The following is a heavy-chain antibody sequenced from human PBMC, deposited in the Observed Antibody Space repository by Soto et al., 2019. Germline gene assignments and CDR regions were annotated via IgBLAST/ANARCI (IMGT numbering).Heavy chain of an antibody. CDR1: GVSINSGGYY. Sequence: QVQLQESGPGLVKPSQTLSLTCSVSGVSINSGGYYWSWIRHHPGKGLEWIGYIYYTGHTFYNASIKSCVAMSLDTSKNQFFLKLSSVTAADTAVYYCARGSQLERDALDIWGQGTMVTVSS. D-gene: IGHD1-1*01. CDR3: ARGSQLERDALDI. V-gene: IGHV4-31*03. J-gene: IGHJ3*02. CDR2: IYYTGHT.